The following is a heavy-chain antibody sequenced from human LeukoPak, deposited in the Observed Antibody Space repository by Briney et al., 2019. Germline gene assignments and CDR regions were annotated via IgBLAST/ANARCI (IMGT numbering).Heavy chain of an antibody. Sequence: GGSLRLSCAASGFTFSSYAMSWVRQAPGKGLEWVSTISATGGGTVYADSVKGRFTISRDNSENMLLLQMNSLRAEDTAVYYCAKDHRGSSWYPNFDYWGQGTLVTVSS. CDR1: GFTFSSYA. V-gene: IGHV3-23*01. J-gene: IGHJ4*02. CDR2: ISATGGGT. D-gene: IGHD6-13*01. CDR3: AKDHRGSSWYPNFDY.